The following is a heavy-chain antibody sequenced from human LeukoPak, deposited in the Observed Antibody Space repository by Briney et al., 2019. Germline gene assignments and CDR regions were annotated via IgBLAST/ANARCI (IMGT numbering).Heavy chain of an antibody. Sequence: ASVTVSCTASGYTFTNYGISWVRQAPGQGLEWMGWISAYNGNTNYAQKLQGRVTMTTDTSTSTAYMELRSLRSDDTAVYYCARRSRLGDLDYWGQGTLVTVSS. J-gene: IGHJ4*02. D-gene: IGHD3-16*01. V-gene: IGHV1-18*01. CDR1: GYTFTNYG. CDR3: ARRSRLGDLDY. CDR2: ISAYNGNT.